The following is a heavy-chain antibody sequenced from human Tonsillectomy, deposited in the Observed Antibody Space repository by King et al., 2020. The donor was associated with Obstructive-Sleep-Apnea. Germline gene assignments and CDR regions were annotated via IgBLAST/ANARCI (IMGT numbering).Heavy chain of an antibody. D-gene: IGHD6-13*01. CDR2: INAGNGNT. Sequence: QLVQSGAEVKKPGASVKVSCKASGYTFTSYAMHWVRQAPGQRLEWMGWINAGNGNTKYSQKFQGRVTITRDTSASPAYMELGRLRYEDTAVYSCARDEAPQQLVRGRYWYFDLWGRGTLVTVSS. CDR1: GYTFTSYA. CDR3: ARDEAPQQLVRGRYWYFDL. V-gene: IGHV1-3*01. J-gene: IGHJ2*01.